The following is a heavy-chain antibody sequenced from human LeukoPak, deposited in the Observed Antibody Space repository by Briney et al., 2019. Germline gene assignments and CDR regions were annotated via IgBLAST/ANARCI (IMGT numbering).Heavy chain of an antibody. Sequence: GGSLRLSCAASGFIFSSYWMSWVRQAPGKGLEWVANIKQDGSGKYYVDSVKGRFTISRDNAKNSLYLQMNSLRAEDTAVYYCARSLWSGYYTDDAFDIWGQGTMVTDSS. CDR3: ARSLWSGYYTDDAFDI. V-gene: IGHV3-7*01. J-gene: IGHJ3*02. CDR1: GFIFSSYW. CDR2: IKQDGSGK. D-gene: IGHD3-3*01.